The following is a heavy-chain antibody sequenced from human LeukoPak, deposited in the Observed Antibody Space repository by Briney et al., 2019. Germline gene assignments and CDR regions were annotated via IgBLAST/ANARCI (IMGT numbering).Heavy chain of an antibody. Sequence: SQTLPLTCTVSGGSLTNANYFWSWIRQHPGRGLEWIGYIYFSGSTHYNPSLKSRVTMSVDTSRNQFSLQLTSVTAADTAVYCCARGSYYYDNSGYFPPLDHWGQGTLVTVSS. D-gene: IGHD3-22*01. CDR2: IYFSGST. V-gene: IGHV4-31*03. J-gene: IGHJ4*02. CDR3: ARGSYYYDNSGYFPPLDH. CDR1: GGSLTNANYF.